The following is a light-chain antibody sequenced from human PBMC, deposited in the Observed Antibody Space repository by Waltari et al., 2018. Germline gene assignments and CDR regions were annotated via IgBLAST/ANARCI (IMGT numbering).Light chain of an antibody. CDR3: QQYDILPLT. CDR1: QDSSNN. V-gene: IGKV1-33*01. Sequence: DIHITQSPSSLSASVGDRVTTTCQASQDSSNNLNWFQQKPGKAPKVLSYDASNLETGVPSRFSGSGSGTDFTFTIGSLQPEDFATYYCQQYDILPLTFGGGTKVEVK. CDR2: DAS. J-gene: IGKJ4*01.